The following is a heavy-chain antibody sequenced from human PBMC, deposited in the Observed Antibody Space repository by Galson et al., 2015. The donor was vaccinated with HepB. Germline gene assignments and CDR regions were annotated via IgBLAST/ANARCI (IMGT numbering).Heavy chain of an antibody. V-gene: IGHV1-18*01. J-gene: IGHJ4*02. D-gene: IGHD1-26*01. CDR3: ARDRGSGSYYVGGPNEAELTIHLNY. Sequence: SVKVSCKASGYTFTSYGISWVRQAPGQGLEWMGWISAYNGNTNYAQKLQGRVTMTTDTSTSTAYMELRSLRSDDTAVYYCARDRGSGSYYVGGPNEAELTIHLNYWGQGTLVTVSS. CDR1: GYTFTSYG. CDR2: ISAYNGNT.